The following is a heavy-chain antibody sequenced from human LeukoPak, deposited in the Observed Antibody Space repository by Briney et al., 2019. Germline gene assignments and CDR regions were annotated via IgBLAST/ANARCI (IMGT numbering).Heavy chain of an antibody. Sequence: ASVKVSCKASEYTFTDYYMHWVRQAPGQGLERMGRINPKSGGTNYAQKFQGRVTMTRDTSITTAYMELTRLRSDDTAVYYCARGAGSYGSAFDIWGQGTMVIVSS. D-gene: IGHD1-26*01. J-gene: IGHJ3*02. V-gene: IGHV1-2*06. CDR1: EYTFTDYY. CDR3: ARGAGSYGSAFDI. CDR2: INPKSGGT.